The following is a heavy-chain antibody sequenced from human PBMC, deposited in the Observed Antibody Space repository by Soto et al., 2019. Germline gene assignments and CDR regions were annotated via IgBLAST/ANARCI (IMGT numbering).Heavy chain of an antibody. CDR1: GFTFSDYY. CDR2: ISLSGETI. V-gene: IGHV3-11*01. CDR3: ARAQLVAGQDGDAFDI. D-gene: IGHD6-19*01. Sequence: PVGSLRLSCAASGFTFSDYYMNWIRQAPGKGLEWVSYISLSGETIYYADSVKGRLTISRDNAKNSLYLQMNSLRAEDTAVYYCARAQLVAGQDGDAFDIWGQGTMVTVSS. J-gene: IGHJ3*02.